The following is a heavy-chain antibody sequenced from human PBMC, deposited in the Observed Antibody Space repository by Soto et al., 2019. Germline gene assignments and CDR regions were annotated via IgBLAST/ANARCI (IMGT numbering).Heavy chain of an antibody. Sequence: GGSLRLSCAASGFTFSSYSMVWVRQAPEKGLEWVSAISGSGGSTYYADSVKGRFTISRDNSKNTLYLQMNSLRAEDTAIYYCAKALIAPYYYYGMDVWGQGTTVTVSS. V-gene: IGHV3-23*01. J-gene: IGHJ6*02. CDR2: ISGSGGST. CDR1: GFTFSSYS. CDR3: AKALIAPYYYYGMDV.